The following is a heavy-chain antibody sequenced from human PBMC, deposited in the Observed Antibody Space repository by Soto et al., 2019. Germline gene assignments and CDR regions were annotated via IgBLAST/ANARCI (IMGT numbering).Heavy chain of an antibody. Sequence: SETLSVTCTVSGGSVSSGSYYWSWIRQPPGKGLEWIGYIYYSGSTNYNPSLKSRVTIPVDTSKNQFSLKLSSVTAADTAVYYCARDRIAAAGTYYYYYGMDVWGQGTTVTVSS. V-gene: IGHV4-61*01. CDR2: IYYSGST. CDR1: GGSVSSGSYY. J-gene: IGHJ6*02. D-gene: IGHD6-13*01. CDR3: ARDRIAAAGTYYYYYGMDV.